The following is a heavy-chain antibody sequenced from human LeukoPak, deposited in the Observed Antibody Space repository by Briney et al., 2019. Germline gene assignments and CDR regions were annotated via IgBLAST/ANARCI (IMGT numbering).Heavy chain of an antibody. CDR1: GFTFSSYG. CDR2: ISYDGSNK. Sequence: GGSRRLSCAASGFTFSSYGIHWVRQAPGKGLEWVAVISYDGSNKYYADSVKGRFTISRDNSENTLYLQMNSLRAEDTAVYYCAKDLERHIVVVTASAVDYWGQGTLVTVSS. V-gene: IGHV3-30*18. J-gene: IGHJ4*02. D-gene: IGHD2-21*02. CDR3: AKDLERHIVVVTASAVDY.